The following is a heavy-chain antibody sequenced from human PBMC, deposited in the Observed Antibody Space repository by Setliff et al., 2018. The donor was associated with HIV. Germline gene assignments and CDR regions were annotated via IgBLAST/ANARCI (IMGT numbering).Heavy chain of an antibody. J-gene: IGHJ4*02. Sequence: GGSLRLSCAASGFTFSRYEMNWVRQAPGKGLEWVSYISSSGGTIYYADSVKGRFTISRDNAKNSLYLQMNSLRAEDTAVYYCARGRPTGYFDCWGQGTPVTVSS. V-gene: IGHV3-48*03. CDR2: ISSSGGTI. D-gene: IGHD1-1*01. CDR3: ARGRPTGYFDC. CDR1: GFTFSRYE.